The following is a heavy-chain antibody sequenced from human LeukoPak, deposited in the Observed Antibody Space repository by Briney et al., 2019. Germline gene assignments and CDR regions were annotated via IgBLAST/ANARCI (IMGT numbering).Heavy chain of an antibody. CDR3: ARGGPYSGSVTDFDF. V-gene: IGHV3-30*01. Sequence: GGSLRLSCAASGFTFSSYAMHWVRQAPGKGLEWVAVISHDGSNKYYADSVKGRFTISGDNSKNTLYLQTNSLRVEDTAVYYCARGGPYSGSVTDFDFWGQGTLVTVSS. CDR2: ISHDGSNK. D-gene: IGHD1-26*01. J-gene: IGHJ4*02. CDR1: GFTFSSYA.